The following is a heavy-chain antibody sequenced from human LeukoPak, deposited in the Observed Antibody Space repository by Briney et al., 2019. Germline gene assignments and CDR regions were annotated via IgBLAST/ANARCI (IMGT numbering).Heavy chain of an antibody. CDR2: INTDGRTT. J-gene: IGHJ4*02. D-gene: IGHD1/OR15-1a*01. Sequence: GGSLRLSCAASGFTFSSYWMHWFRQAPGKGLVWVSRINTDGRTTGYADSVRGRFTVSRDNAKNTLYLQMNGLRAEDTAVYYCAKDLTWNTADYWGQGTLVTVSS. CDR3: AKDLTWNTADY. V-gene: IGHV3-74*01. CDR1: GFTFSSYW.